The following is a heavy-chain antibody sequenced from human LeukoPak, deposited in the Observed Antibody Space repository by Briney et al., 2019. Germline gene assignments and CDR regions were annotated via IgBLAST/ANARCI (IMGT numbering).Heavy chain of an antibody. CDR1: GYTLTEFS. J-gene: IGHJ5*02. V-gene: IGHV1-24*01. Sequence: ASVKVSCKVSGYTLTEFSMHWVRQAPGKGLEWMGGFDPEDGETIYAQKFQGRVTMTEDTSTDAAYMELGSLRSEDTAVYYCATAPVGYVWGSYPWFDPWGQGTLVTVSS. D-gene: IGHD3-16*02. CDR2: FDPEDGET. CDR3: ATAPVGYVWGSYPWFDP.